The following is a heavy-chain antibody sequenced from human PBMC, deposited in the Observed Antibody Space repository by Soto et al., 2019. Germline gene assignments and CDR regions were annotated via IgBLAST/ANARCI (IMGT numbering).Heavy chain of an antibody. CDR2: IDPSDSYT. D-gene: IGHD6-6*01. CDR3: ARQGPYSSSSDYYYYGMDV. J-gene: IGHJ6*02. V-gene: IGHV5-10-1*01. Sequence: GESLKIFCKGSGYSFTSYWISWVRQMPGKGLEWMGRIDPSDSYTNYSPSFQGHVTISADKSISTAYLQWSSLKASDTAMYYCARQGPYSSSSDYYYYGMDVWGQGTTVTVSS. CDR1: GYSFTSYW.